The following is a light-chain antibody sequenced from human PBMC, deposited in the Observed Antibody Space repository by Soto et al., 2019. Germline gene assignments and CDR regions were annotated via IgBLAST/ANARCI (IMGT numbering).Light chain of an antibody. J-gene: IGLJ1*01. V-gene: IGLV2-14*03. CDR1: SSDVGGYNY. Sequence: QSVLNQPASVSGSPGQSITISCTGTSSDVGGYNYVSWYQHHPGKAPKLLIYDVNSRPSGVSDRFSGSKSGNTASLTISGLQAEDEADYYCSSYTSSSTEVFGTGTKVTVL. CDR2: DVN. CDR3: SSYTSSSTEV.